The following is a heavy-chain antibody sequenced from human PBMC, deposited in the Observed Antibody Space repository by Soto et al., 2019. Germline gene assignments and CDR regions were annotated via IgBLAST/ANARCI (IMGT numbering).Heavy chain of an antibody. CDR3: ARGAKDDFWSGYDY. Sequence: AGGSLRLSCAASGLTFSSYGMHWVRQAPGKGLEWVAVIWYDGSNKYYADSVKGRFTISRDNSKNTLYLQMNSLRAEDTAVYYCARGAKDDFWSGYDYWGQGTLVTVSS. CDR1: GLTFSSYG. CDR2: IWYDGSNK. D-gene: IGHD3-3*01. J-gene: IGHJ4*02. V-gene: IGHV3-33*01.